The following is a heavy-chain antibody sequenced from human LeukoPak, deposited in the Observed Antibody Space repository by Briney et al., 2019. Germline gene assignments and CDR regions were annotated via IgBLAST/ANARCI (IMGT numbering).Heavy chain of an antibody. Sequence: GGSLRLSCAASGSTFSSYSMNWVRQAPGKGLEWVSSISSSNSYIYNADSVKGRFTISRDNAKNSLYLQMNSLRAEDTAVYYRARDQGLLVVAGRFGYWGQGTLVTVSS. V-gene: IGHV3-21*01. CDR3: ARDQGLLVVAGRFGY. CDR1: GSTFSSYS. CDR2: ISSSNSYI. J-gene: IGHJ4*02. D-gene: IGHD6-19*01.